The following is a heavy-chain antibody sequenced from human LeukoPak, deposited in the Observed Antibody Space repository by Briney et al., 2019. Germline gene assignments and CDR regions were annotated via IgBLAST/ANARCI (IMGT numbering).Heavy chain of an antibody. CDR2: MNPNSGIT. J-gene: IGHJ5*02. D-gene: IGHD2-15*01. CDR1: GYTFTSYD. CDR3: ARGRKRNCSGGSCYRFDP. V-gene: IGHV1-8*01. Sequence: ASVKVSCKASGYTFTSYDINWVRQATGQGLEWMGWMNPNSGITGYAQKFQGRVTMTRNTSISTAYMELSSLRSEDTAVYYCARGRKRNCSGGSCYRFDPWGQGTLVTVSS.